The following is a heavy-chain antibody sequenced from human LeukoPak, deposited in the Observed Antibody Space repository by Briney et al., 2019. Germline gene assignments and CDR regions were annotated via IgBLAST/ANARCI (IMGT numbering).Heavy chain of an antibody. CDR2: ISSNGGST. CDR3: ARDRGSYWYFDL. D-gene: IGHD1-26*01. V-gene: IGHV3-64*01. CDR1: GFTFSSYA. Sequence: GGSLRLSCAASGFTFSSYAMHWVRQAPGKGLEYVSAISSNGGSTYYANSVKGRFTISRDNSKNTLYLQMGSLRAEDMAVYYCARDRGSYWYFDLWGRGTLVTVSS. J-gene: IGHJ2*01.